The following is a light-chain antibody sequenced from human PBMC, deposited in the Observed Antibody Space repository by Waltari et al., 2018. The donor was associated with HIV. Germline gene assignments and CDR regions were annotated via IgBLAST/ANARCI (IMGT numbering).Light chain of an antibody. CDR2: DAS. J-gene: IGKJ4*01. Sequence: EIVLKQSQATLSLSPGQRATRYCRASKSVSMKLAWYQQKPGLAPRLVIYDASDRAIGIPDRFSGSGSGTDFTLTISRVEPEDFAVYYCQQYGGSPLTFGGGTKVEIK. CDR3: QQYGGSPLT. V-gene: IGKV3D-20*01. CDR1: KSVSMK.